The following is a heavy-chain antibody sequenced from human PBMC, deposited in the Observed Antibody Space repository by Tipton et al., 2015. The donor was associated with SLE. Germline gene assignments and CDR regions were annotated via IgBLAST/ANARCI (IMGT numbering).Heavy chain of an antibody. J-gene: IGHJ5*02. D-gene: IGHD3-10*01. CDR2: INHSGST. Sequence: TLSLTCAVYGGSFSGYYWSWIRQPPGKGLEWVGEINHSGSTNYNPSLKSRVTISVDTSKNQFSLKLSSVTAADTAVYYCARGLITMVQGVIIDGGWFDPWGQGTLVTVSS. CDR3: ARGLITMVQGVIIDGGWFDP. V-gene: IGHV4-34*01. CDR1: GGSFSGYY.